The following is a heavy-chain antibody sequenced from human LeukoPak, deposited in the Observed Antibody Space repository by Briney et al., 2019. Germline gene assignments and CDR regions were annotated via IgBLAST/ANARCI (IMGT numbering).Heavy chain of an antibody. Sequence: PSETLSLTCSVSGGSISSNYWSWIRQPAGKGLEWTGRLYTSGGTNYTPSRKSRVTMSGDTSKKQFSLNLTSVTAADTAVYYCARGSFKLWLPFDYWGPGTLVAVSS. CDR2: LYTSGGT. CDR1: GGSISSNY. D-gene: IGHD5-12*01. CDR3: ARGSFKLWLPFDY. J-gene: IGHJ4*02. V-gene: IGHV4-4*07.